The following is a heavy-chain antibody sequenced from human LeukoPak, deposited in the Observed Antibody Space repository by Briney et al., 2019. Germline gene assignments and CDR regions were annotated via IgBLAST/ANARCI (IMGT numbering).Heavy chain of an antibody. V-gene: IGHV3-21*01. CDR1: GFTFSSYS. Sequence: GGSLRLSCAASGFTFSSYSMNWVRQAPGKGLEWVSSISSSSSYIYYADSVKGRFTISRDNAKNSLYLQMNSLRAEDTAVYYCARSSTVTYYYFDYWGQGTLVTVSS. CDR2: ISSSSSYI. CDR3: ARSSTVTYYYFDY. J-gene: IGHJ4*02. D-gene: IGHD4-17*01.